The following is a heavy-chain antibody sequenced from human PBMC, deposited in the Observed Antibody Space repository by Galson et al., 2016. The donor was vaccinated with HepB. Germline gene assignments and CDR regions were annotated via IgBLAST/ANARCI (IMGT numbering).Heavy chain of an antibody. Sequence: PALVKPTQTLTLTCTFSGFSLTTSGVGVGWIRQTPGKALEWLALVYWDNDMRYSPSLKNRLTITKDTSKGQVVLTMTSMDPVDTATYYCAHLHPPPYSPSLYLCTSWNWGQGTLCTVSS. CDR2: VYWDNDM. CDR1: GFSLTTSGVG. CDR3: AHLHPPPYSPSLYLCTSWN. J-gene: IGHJ4*02. V-gene: IGHV2-5*02. D-gene: IGHD6-13*01.